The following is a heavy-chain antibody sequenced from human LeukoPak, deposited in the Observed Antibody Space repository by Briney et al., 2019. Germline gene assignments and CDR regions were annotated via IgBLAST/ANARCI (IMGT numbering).Heavy chain of an antibody. CDR1: GYTFTGYY. CDR3: ARDRSGYDSGVYYYYGMDV. V-gene: IGHV1-2*02. CDR2: INPNSGGT. J-gene: IGHJ6*02. D-gene: IGHD5-12*01. Sequence: ASVKVSCKASGYTFTGYYMHWVRQAPGQGLEWMGWINPNSGGTNYAQKFQGRVTMTRDTSTSTAYMELRSLRSDDTAVYYCARDRSGYDSGVYYYYGMDVWGQGTTVTVSS.